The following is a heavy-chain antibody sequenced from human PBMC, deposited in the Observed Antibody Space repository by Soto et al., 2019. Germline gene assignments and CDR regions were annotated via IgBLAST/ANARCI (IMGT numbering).Heavy chain of an antibody. V-gene: IGHV1-69*01. J-gene: IGHJ4*02. CDR3: ARGGSPYVWFNEF. CDR1: GGLFSSFA. D-gene: IGHD3-16*01. Sequence: QGQLVQSGPEVKKVGSSVKLSCKGSGGLFSSFAISWVRQSPGQGLEWLGGIIPVFGTTNYAENFQDRVTITADESTNTAYMELSSLTSGDTAIYYCARGGSPYVWFNEFWGQGTLVTVSS. CDR2: IIPVFGTT.